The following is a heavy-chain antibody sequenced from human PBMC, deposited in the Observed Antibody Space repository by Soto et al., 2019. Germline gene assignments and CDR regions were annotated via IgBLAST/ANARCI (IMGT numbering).Heavy chain of an antibody. CDR3: ARALGVRGVIRYYYGMDV. CDR1: GYTFTSYA. J-gene: IGHJ6*02. D-gene: IGHD3-10*01. CDR2: INAGNGNT. V-gene: IGHV1-3*01. Sequence: ASVKVSCKASGYTFTSYAMHWVRQAPGQRLEWMGWINAGNGNTKYSQKFQGRATITRDTSASTAYMELSSLRSEDTAVYYCARALGVRGVIRYYYGMDVWGQGTTVTVSS.